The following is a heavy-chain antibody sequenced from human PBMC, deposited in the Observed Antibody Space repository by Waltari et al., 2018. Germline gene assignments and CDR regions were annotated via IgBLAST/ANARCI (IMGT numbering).Heavy chain of an antibody. Sequence: QVQLQESGPGLVKPSETLSLTCAVSGYSISSGYYWGWIRQPPGKGLEWIGSIYHSGSTYDNPSLKSRVTISVDTSKNQFSLKLSSVTAADTAVYYCARYCGGDCYYFDYWGQGTLVTVSS. CDR3: ARYCGGDCYYFDY. CDR2: IYHSGST. D-gene: IGHD2-21*02. J-gene: IGHJ4*02. V-gene: IGHV4-38-2*01. CDR1: GYSISSGYY.